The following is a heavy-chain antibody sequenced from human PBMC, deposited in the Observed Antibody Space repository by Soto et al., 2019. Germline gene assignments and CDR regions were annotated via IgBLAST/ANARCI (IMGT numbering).Heavy chain of an antibody. CDR2: INAGNGNT. CDR1: GYTFTSYA. J-gene: IGHJ4*02. D-gene: IGHD2-15*01. CDR3: ARGPGGPDGPGDY. Sequence: QVQLVQSGAEVKKPGASLKVHCKASGYTFTSYAMHWVRQATGQRLEWMGGINAGNGNTKYSQKFQGRVTITRDTSASTAYMELSSLRSEDTAVYYCARGPGGPDGPGDYWGQGTLVTVSS. V-gene: IGHV1-3*01.